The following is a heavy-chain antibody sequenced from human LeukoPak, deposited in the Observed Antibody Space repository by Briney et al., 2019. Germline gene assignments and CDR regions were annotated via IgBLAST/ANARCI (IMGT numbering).Heavy chain of an antibody. CDR2: ISAYNGNT. V-gene: IGHV1-18*01. CDR1: GYTFTSYG. CDR3: ARDRLYYYGPGSYYTDYFDY. D-gene: IGHD3-10*01. Sequence: ASVKVSCKASGYTFTSYGISWVRQAPGQGLEWMGWISAYNGNTNYAQKLQGRVTMTTDTSTSTAYMELRSLRSDDTAVYYCARDRLYYYGPGSYYTDYFDYWGQGTLVTVSS. J-gene: IGHJ4*02.